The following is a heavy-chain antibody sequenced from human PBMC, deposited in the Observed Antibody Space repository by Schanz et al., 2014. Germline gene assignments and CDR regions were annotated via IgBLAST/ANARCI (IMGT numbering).Heavy chain of an antibody. CDR1: EFTFSSYS. V-gene: IGHV3-21*01. D-gene: IGHD1-1*01. Sequence: VQLVESGGGVVQPGRSLRLSCAASEFTFSSYSMNWVRQAPGKGLEWVSSISSSSSYIYYADSVKGRFTVSRDSGQNSLYLQMNSLRAGDTAVYYCARGTDWNLHYWGQGALVTVSS. CDR3: ARGTDWNLHY. J-gene: IGHJ4*02. CDR2: ISSSSSYI.